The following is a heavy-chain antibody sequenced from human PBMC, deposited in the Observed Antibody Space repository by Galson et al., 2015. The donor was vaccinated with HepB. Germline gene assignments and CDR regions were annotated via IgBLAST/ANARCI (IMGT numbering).Heavy chain of an antibody. CDR3: ADNGGEGGIAVVGGPGRPQEIDY. CDR2: ISYDGSNK. J-gene: IGHJ4*02. Sequence: SLRLSCAASGFTFSSYGMHWVRQAPGKGLEWVAVISYDGSNKYYADSVKGRFTISRDNSKNTLYLQMNSLRAEDTAVYYCADNGGEGGIAVVGGPGRPQEIDYWGQGTLVTVSS. V-gene: IGHV3-30*03. D-gene: IGHD6-19*01. CDR1: GFTFSSYG.